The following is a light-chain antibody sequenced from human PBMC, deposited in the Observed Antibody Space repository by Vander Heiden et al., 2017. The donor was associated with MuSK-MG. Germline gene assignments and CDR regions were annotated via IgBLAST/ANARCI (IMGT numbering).Light chain of an antibody. Sequence: DIHLTQSPSSLSASVGDRVTITCRASQNIRGYLNWYPQRPGKATNLLIYAASRLQSGVPSRFSGSGYGTDFTLSISSRQPEDFAAYYCQLTDRNPPVTFGGGTKVEI. V-gene: IGKV1-39*01. CDR1: QNIRGY. J-gene: IGKJ4*01. CDR2: AAS. CDR3: QLTDRNPPVT.